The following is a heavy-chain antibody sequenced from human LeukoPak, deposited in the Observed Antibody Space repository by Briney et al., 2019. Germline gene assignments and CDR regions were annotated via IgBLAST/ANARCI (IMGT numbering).Heavy chain of an antibody. D-gene: IGHD5-12*01. J-gene: IGHJ5*02. CDR2: INPNSGGT. CDR1: GYTFTGYY. V-gene: IGHV1-2*02. Sequence: ASVKVSCKASGYTFTGYYMHWVRQAPGQGPEWMGWINPNSGGTNYAQKFQGRVTMTRDTSISTAYMELSRLRSDDTAVYYCAREHDYTENWFDPWGQGTLVTVSS. CDR3: AREHDYTENWFDP.